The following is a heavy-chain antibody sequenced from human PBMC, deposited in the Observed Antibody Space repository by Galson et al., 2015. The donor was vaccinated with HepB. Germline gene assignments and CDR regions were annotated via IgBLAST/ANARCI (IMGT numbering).Heavy chain of an antibody. D-gene: IGHD3-22*01. V-gene: IGHV3-30*18. Sequence: QAPGKGLEWVAVISYDGNNQYYADSVKGRFTISRDNSNNTLSLQMNSLRVEDTAVYYCAKEGYYYDSSGYYHFDFWGQGTLVTVSS. CDR3: AKEGYYYDSSGYYHFDF. CDR2: ISYDGNNQ. J-gene: IGHJ4*02.